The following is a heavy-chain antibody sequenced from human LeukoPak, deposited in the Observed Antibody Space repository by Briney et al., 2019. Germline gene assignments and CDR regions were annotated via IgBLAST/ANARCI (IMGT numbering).Heavy chain of an antibody. CDR3: ARISDDFWSGYLFDY. D-gene: IGHD3-3*01. CDR2: IYTSGST. V-gene: IGHV4-4*07. Sequence: SETLSLTCTVSGGSISSYYWSWLRQPAGKGLEWIGRIYTSGSTNYNPSLTSRVTMSVDTSKNQFSLKLSSVTAADAAVYYCARISDDFWSGYLFDYWGQGTLVTVSS. CDR1: GGSISSYY. J-gene: IGHJ4*02.